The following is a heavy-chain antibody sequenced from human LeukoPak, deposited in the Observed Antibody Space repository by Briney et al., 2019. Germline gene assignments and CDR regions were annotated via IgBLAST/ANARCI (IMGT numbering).Heavy chain of an antibody. V-gene: IGHV3-30*18. Sequence: GGSLRLSCAASGFTFSSYGMHWVRQAPGKGLEWVAVISYDGSNKYYADSVKGRFTISRDNSKNTLYLQMNSLRAEDTAVYYCAKLLTYYDILTGDYWGQGTLVTVSS. CDR3: AKLLTYYDILTGDY. D-gene: IGHD3-9*01. CDR2: ISYDGSNK. CDR1: GFTFSSYG. J-gene: IGHJ4*02.